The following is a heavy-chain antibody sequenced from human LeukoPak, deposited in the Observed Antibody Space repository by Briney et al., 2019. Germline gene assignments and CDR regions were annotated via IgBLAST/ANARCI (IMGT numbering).Heavy chain of an antibody. CDR2: ISYDGSNK. J-gene: IGHJ4*02. D-gene: IGHD3-22*01. CDR1: GFTFSSYA. V-gene: IGHV3-30*04. CDR3: ARDKGDRRTYYYDSSGYFLPYY. Sequence: GGSLRLSCAASGFTFSSYAMHWVRQAPGKGLEWVAVISYDGSNKYYADSVKGRSTISRDNSKNTLYLQMNSLRAEDTAVYYCARDKGDRRTYYYDSSGYFLPYYWGQGTLVTVSS.